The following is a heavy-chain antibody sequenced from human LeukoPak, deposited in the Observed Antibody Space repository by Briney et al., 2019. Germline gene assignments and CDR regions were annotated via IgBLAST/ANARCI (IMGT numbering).Heavy chain of an antibody. J-gene: IGHJ4*02. D-gene: IGHD3-22*01. CDR1: GFTFSSYA. Sequence: GESLKISCAASGFTFSSYAMSWVRQAPGKGLEWVSAISGSADSTWYADSVKGRFIISRDNSKNTLFLLMNSLRAEDKAVYYCAKDTGITMIAPDHWGQGTLVTVSS. CDR3: AKDTGITMIAPDH. V-gene: IGHV3-23*01. CDR2: ISGSADST.